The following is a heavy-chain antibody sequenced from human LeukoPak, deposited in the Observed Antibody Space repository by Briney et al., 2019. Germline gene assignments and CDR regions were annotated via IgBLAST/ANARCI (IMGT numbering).Heavy chain of an antibody. CDR2: ISDSGGNT. Sequence: GGSLRLSCAASGFTFSSYAMNWVRQAPGKGLEWVSAISDSGGNTYYADSVKGRFTTSRDNSKNTLYLQLNSLRAGDTAVYYCAKLITSATGYWGQGTLVTVSS. J-gene: IGHJ4*02. CDR3: AKLITSATGY. CDR1: GFTFSSYA. V-gene: IGHV3-23*01. D-gene: IGHD1-20*01.